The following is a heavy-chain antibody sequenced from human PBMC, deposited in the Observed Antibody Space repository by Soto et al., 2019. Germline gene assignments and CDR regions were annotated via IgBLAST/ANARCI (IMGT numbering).Heavy chain of an antibody. V-gene: IGHV3-23*01. D-gene: IGHD6-6*01. Sequence: QLGGSLRLSCAASGFTFSSYAMSWVRQAPGKGLEWVSAISGSGGSTYYADSVKGRFTISRDNSKNTLYLQMNSLRAKDTAVYYCAKVSSSSSGSFDYWGQGTLVTVSS. J-gene: IGHJ4*02. CDR2: ISGSGGST. CDR3: AKVSSSSSGSFDY. CDR1: GFTFSSYA.